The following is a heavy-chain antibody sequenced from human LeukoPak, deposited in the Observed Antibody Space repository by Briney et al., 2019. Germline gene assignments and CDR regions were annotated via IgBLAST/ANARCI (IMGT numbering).Heavy chain of an antibody. J-gene: IGHJ4*02. D-gene: IGHD6-13*01. CDR1: GGSISSYY. Sequence: SETLSLTCTVSGGSISSYYWSWIRQPAGKGLECIGRIYTSGSTNYNPSLKSRVTMSVDTSKNQFSLKLNSVSAADTAVYYCARTVYSSSWYKWAYFDYWGQGTLVTVSS. CDR3: ARTVYSSSWYKWAYFDY. CDR2: IYTSGST. V-gene: IGHV4-4*07.